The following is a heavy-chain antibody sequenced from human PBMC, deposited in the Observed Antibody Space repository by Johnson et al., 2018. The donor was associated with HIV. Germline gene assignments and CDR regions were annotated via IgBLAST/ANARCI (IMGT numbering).Heavy chain of an antibody. J-gene: IGHJ3*02. CDR1: GFTFRSYA. CDR3: ARGRPSGSHDAFDI. Sequence: VQLVESWGGVVQPGRSLRLSCAASGFTFRSYAMHWVRQAPGKGLEWVAVISYDGSNKYYADSVKGRFTISRDNAKNSLYLQMNSLRAEDTAVYYCARGRPSGSHDAFDIWGQGTMVTVSS. D-gene: IGHD3-22*01. V-gene: IGHV3-30*04. CDR2: ISYDGSNK.